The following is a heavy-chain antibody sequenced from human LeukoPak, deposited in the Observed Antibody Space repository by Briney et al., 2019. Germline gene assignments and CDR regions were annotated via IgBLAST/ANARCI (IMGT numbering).Heavy chain of an antibody. Sequence: PGGSLRLSCAASGFTVSSNYMSWVRQAPGKGLEWVSVIYSGGSTYYAGSVKGRFTISRDNSKNTLYLQMNSLRAEDTAVYYCARDLVGTQNYWGQGTLVTVSS. D-gene: IGHD1-1*01. CDR2: IYSGGST. CDR3: ARDLVGTQNY. J-gene: IGHJ4*02. CDR1: GFTVSSNY. V-gene: IGHV3-53*01.